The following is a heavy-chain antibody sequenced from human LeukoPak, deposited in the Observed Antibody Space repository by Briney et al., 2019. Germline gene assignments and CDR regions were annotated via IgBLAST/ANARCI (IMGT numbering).Heavy chain of an antibody. CDR1: GYSFTGHY. CDR3: ARTHYYYYMDV. V-gene: IGHV1-2*02. J-gene: IGHJ6*03. Sequence: GASVKVSCKASGYSFTGHYMHWVRQAPGQGLEWMGWISADNGNTDYAQKFQGRVTMTRDTSISTAYMELSRLRSDDTAVYYCARTHYYYYMDVWGKGTTVTVSS. CDR2: ISADNGNT.